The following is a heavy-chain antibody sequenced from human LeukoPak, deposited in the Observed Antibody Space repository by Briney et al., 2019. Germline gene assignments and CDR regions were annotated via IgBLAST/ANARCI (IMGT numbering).Heavy chain of an antibody. CDR2: ISAYNGNT. CDR1: GYTFTSYG. D-gene: IGHD4-17*01. V-gene: IGHV1-18*01. Sequence: ASVKVSCKASGYTFTSYGISWVRQAPGQGLEWMGWISAYNGNTNYAQKLQGRVTMTTDTSTSTAYMELRSLRSDDTAVYYCARDLPLPYGDYPNNWFDPWGQGTQVTVSS. J-gene: IGHJ5*02. CDR3: ARDLPLPYGDYPNNWFDP.